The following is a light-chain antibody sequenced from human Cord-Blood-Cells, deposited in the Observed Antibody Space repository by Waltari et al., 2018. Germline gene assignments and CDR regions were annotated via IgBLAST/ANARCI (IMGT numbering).Light chain of an antibody. Sequence: QSALTQPASVSGSPGQSITISCTGTSSDVGCYNYVSWYQQHPGKDPKLMIYDVSNRPSGVSNRFSGSKSGNTASLTISGLQAEDEADYYCSSYTSSSTYGFGTGTKVTVL. J-gene: IGLJ1*01. CDR2: DVS. CDR3: SSYTSSSTYG. V-gene: IGLV2-14*01. CDR1: SSDVGCYNY.